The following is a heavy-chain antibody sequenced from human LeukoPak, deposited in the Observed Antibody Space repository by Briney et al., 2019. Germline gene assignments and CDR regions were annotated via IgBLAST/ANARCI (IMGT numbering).Heavy chain of an antibody. Sequence: GASVKVSCKVSRYTLTGLSMHWVRQAPGKGLEWMGGFDPEDGETIYAQKFQGRVTMTEDTSTDTAYMELSSLRSEDTAVYYCATDLIAAAGRIRDYWGQGTVVTVSS. CDR3: ATDLIAAAGRIRDY. CDR2: FDPEDGET. D-gene: IGHD6-13*01. J-gene: IGHJ4*02. V-gene: IGHV1-24*01. CDR1: RYTLTGLS.